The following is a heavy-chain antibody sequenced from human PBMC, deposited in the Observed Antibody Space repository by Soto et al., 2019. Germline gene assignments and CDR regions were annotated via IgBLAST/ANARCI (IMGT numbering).Heavy chain of an antibody. J-gene: IGHJ4*02. CDR1: RFSFSSYA. D-gene: IGHD3-22*01. CDR2: ISGSGGTT. V-gene: IGHV3-23*01. CDR3: GKDGAYDASSGYWAFDY. Sequence: HPGGSLRLCCTASRFSFSSYAMSWVRQAPGKGLEWVSSISGSGGTTYYADSVKGRFTISRDNFKSTLYLQMNSLRAEDTAVYYCGKDGAYDASSGYWAFDYWGQGTLVTVSS.